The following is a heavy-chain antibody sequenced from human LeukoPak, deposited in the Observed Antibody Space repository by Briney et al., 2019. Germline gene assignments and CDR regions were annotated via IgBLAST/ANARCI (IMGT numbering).Heavy chain of an antibody. CDR1: GFTFIDHS. D-gene: IGHD6-19*01. V-gene: IGHV3-48*04. J-gene: IGHJ4*02. Sequence: PGGSLRLSCVASGFTFIDHSMNCVRQVPGKGLEWLSYISGSSDSIDYADSVKGRFAISRDNAKNSLYLQMDSLRAEGTAVYYCARGPASGAWLIDYWGQGILVTVSS. CDR3: ARGPASGAWLIDY. CDR2: ISGSSDSI.